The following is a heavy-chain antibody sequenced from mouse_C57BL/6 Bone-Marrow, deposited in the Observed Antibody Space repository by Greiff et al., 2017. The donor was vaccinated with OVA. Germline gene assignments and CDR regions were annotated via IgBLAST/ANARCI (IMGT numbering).Heavy chain of an antibody. CDR1: GYTFTSYW. Sequence: VQLQQPGAELVKPGASVKLSCKASGYTFTSYWMHWVKQRPGQGLEWIGMIHPNSGSTNYNEKFKSKATLTVDKSSSTAYMQHSSLTSEDSAVYYCGRDVAPYCYFDVWGTGTTVTVSS. J-gene: IGHJ1*03. CDR3: GRDVAPYCYFDV. CDR2: IHPNSGST. D-gene: IGHD1-3*01. V-gene: IGHV1-64*01.